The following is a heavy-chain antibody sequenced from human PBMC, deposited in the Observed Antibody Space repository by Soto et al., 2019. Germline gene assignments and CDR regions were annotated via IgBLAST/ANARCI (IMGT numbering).Heavy chain of an antibody. CDR3: ERGAIFGVVISSRLDV. CDR2: IIPIFGTA. D-gene: IGHD3-3*01. J-gene: IGHJ6*02. CDR1: GGTFSSYA. Sequence: QVQLVQSGAEVKKPGSSVKVSCKASGGTFSSYAISWVRQAPGQGLEWMGGIIPIFGTANYAQKFQGRVTITADESTSTAYMELSSLRYEDTAVYYCERGAIFGVVISSRLDVWGQGTTVTVSS. V-gene: IGHV1-69*01.